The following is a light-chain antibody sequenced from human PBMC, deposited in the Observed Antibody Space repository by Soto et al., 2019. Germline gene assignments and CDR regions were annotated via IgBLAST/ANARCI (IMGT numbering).Light chain of an antibody. CDR3: QQRSNWQIT. CDR1: QGVSSY. CDR2: AAS. Sequence: EIVLTQSPATLSLSPGERATLSCRASQGVSSYLAWYQQKPGQAPRLLIYAASNRATGIPARFSGGGPGTDFPLTISSLEPEDFAVYYCQQRSNWQITFGQGTRLEIK. J-gene: IGKJ5*01. V-gene: IGKV3D-11*01.